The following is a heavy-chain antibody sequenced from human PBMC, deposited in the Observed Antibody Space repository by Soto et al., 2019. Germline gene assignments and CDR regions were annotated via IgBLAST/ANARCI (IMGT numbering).Heavy chain of an antibody. CDR3: ARSRAAAPPRVGMDV. V-gene: IGHV1-69*01. CDR1: GGTFSRNA. CDR2: IIPFFHAQ. D-gene: IGHD6-13*01. Sequence: QVQLLQSGAEVKKPGSSVKVSCKASGGTFSRNAISWVRQAPGQGLEWMGGIIPFFHAQNYAQKFQGRVTITADESTSIVFMEMSSLRFEDTAVYYCARSRAAAPPRVGMDVWGQGTTVTVSS. J-gene: IGHJ6*02.